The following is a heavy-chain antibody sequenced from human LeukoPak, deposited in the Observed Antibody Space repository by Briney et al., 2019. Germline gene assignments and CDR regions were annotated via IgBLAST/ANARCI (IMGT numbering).Heavy chain of an antibody. CDR2: ISYDGSNK. CDR3: AKDKYSSSWLHAFDI. D-gene: IGHD6-13*01. Sequence: GGSLRLSCAASGFTFSSYGMHWVRQAPGKGLEWVAVISYDGSNKYYADSVKGRFTISRDNSKNTLYLQMNSLRAEDTAVYYCAKDKYSSSWLHAFDIWGQGTMVTVSS. J-gene: IGHJ3*02. V-gene: IGHV3-30*18. CDR1: GFTFSSYG.